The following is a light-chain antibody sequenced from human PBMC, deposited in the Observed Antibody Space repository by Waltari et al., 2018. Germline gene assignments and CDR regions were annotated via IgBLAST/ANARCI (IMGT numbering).Light chain of an antibody. V-gene: IGLV2-14*01. CDR3: SSYTSSSTRV. Sequence: QSALTQPASVSGSPGQSITISCIGTSSDVGGYNYVPWYQQHPGKAPKLMIYEVSNRPSGVSNRFSGSKSGNTASLTISGLQAEDEADYYCSSYTSSSTRVFGGGTKLTVL. J-gene: IGLJ3*02. CDR1: SSDVGGYNY. CDR2: EVS.